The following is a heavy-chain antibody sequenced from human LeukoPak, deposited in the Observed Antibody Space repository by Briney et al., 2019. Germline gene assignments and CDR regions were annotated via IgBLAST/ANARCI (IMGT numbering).Heavy chain of an antibody. Sequence: QSSETLSLTCTVSGGSINSRSDYWGWIRQPPGKGLEWIGSIYYSGSTHYNPSLKSRVTMSIDTSKNQFSLKLSSVTAADTAVYYCARSHYDSSGYYAHFDYWGQGTLVTVSS. J-gene: IGHJ4*02. D-gene: IGHD3-22*01. CDR1: GGSINSRSDY. CDR3: ARSHYDSSGYYAHFDY. CDR2: IYYSGST. V-gene: IGHV4-39*01.